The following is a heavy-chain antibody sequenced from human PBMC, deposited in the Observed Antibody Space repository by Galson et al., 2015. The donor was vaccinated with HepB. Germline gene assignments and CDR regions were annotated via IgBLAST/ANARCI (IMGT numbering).Heavy chain of an antibody. D-gene: IGHD6-13*01. J-gene: IGHJ5*02. CDR2: IWHNGAKK. V-gene: IGHV3-33*01. Sequence: SCAPSGFTFSDYGLHWVRQAPGKGLEWMAPIWHNGAKKIYANSVRGRFSISRDNSKNILSLQMNNLGSEDTAIYYCAREARVAAPAAFDLWGPGILVTVSS. CDR1: GFTFSDYG. CDR3: AREARVAAPAAFDL.